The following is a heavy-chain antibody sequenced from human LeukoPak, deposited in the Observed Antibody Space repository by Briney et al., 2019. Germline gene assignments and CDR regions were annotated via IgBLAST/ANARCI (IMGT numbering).Heavy chain of an antibody. J-gene: IGHJ3*02. CDR1: GGSISSSSYY. CDR3: AWYWGDAFDI. Sequence: PSETLSLTCTVSGGSISSSSYYWGWIRQPPGKGLEWIGSIYYSGGTYYNPSLKSRVTISVDTSKNQFSLKLSSVTAADTAVYYCAWYWGDAFDIWGQGTMVTVSS. CDR2: IYYSGGT. V-gene: IGHV4-39*07. D-gene: IGHD2-8*02.